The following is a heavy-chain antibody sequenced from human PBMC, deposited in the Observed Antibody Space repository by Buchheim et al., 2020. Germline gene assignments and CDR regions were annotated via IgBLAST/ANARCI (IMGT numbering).Heavy chain of an antibody. J-gene: IGHJ6*02. CDR2: ISWDGGST. CDR3: AKDRGYYDSSGYYSGMRGYYYGMDV. Sequence: EVQLVESGGVVVQPGGSLRLSCAASGFTFDDYAMHWVRQAPGKGLEWVSLISWDGGSTYYADSVKGRFTISRDNSRKSLYLQMNSLRAEDTALYYCAKDRGYYDSSGYYSGMRGYYYGMDVWGQGTT. D-gene: IGHD3-22*01. V-gene: IGHV3-43D*03. CDR1: GFTFDDYA.